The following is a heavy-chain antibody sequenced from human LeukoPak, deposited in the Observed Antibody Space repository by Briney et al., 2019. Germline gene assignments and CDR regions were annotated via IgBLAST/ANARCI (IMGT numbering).Heavy chain of an antibody. V-gene: IGHV1-18*01. CDR3: ARVSGYCSSTSCYALPNYYYYYYMDV. CDR2: ISAYNGNT. CDR1: GYTFTSYG. Sequence: ASVKVSCTASGYTFTSYGISWVRQAPGQGLEWMGWISAYNGNTNYAQKLQGRVTMTTDTSTSTAYMELRSLRSDDTAVYYCARVSGYCSSTSCYALPNYYYYYYMDVWGKGTTVTISS. J-gene: IGHJ6*03. D-gene: IGHD2-2*01.